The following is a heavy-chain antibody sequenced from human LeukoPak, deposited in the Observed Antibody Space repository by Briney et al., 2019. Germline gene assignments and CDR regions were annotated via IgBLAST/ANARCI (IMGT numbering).Heavy chain of an antibody. CDR1: GYSFTSYW. CDR2: IYPGDSDT. V-gene: IGHV5-51*01. D-gene: IGHD2-15*01. CDR3: ASSWGFCSGGSCYSDAFDI. J-gene: IGHJ3*02. Sequence: GESLKISCKGSGYSFTSYWIGWVRQMPGKGLEWMGIIYPGDSDTRYSPSFQGQVTISADKSISTAYLQWSSLKASDTAMYYCASSWGFCSGGSCYSDAFDIWGQGTMVTISS.